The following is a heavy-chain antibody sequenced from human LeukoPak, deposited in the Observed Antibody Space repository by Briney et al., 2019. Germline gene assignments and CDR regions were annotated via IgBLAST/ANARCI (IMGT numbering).Heavy chain of an antibody. V-gene: IGHV3-21*06. D-gene: IGHD4-17*01. CDR1: GFTFSTYS. Sequence: TGGSLRLSCAASGFTFSTYSMNWVRQAPGKGLEWVSSISSSSTYIYYADSVKGRFTISRDNAKNSLYLQMNSLRAEDTAVYYCGTWTTVASYFDYCGQGTMVTVSS. J-gene: IGHJ4*02. CDR2: ISSSSTYI. CDR3: GTWTTVASYFDY.